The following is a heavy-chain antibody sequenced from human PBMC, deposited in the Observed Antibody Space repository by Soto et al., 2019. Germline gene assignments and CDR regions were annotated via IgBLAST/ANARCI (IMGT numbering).Heavy chain of an antibody. Sequence: SGPTLVNPTQTLTLTCTFSGFSLSTSGVGVGWIRQPPGKALEWLALIYWNDDKRYSPSLKSRLTITKDTSKNQVVLTMTNMDPVDTATYYCAHRRIPYWKDEKFLDAFDIWGQGTMVTVS. CDR2: IYWNDDK. CDR3: AHRRIPYWKDEKFLDAFDI. CDR1: GFSLSTSGVG. D-gene: IGHD1-1*01. J-gene: IGHJ3*02. V-gene: IGHV2-5*01.